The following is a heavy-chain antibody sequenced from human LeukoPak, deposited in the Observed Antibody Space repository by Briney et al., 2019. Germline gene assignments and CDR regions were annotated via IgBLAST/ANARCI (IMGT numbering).Heavy chain of an antibody. CDR3: ARAGYYSDSSGYYHEAFDI. J-gene: IGHJ3*02. CDR2: INPSGGST. D-gene: IGHD3-22*01. Sequence: GASVKVSCKASGYTFTSYYMHWVRQAPGQGLEWMGIINPSGGSTSYAQKFQGRVTMTRDTSTSTVYMELSSLRSEDTAVYYCARAGYYSDSSGYYHEAFDIWGQGTMVTVSS. V-gene: IGHV1-46*01. CDR1: GYTFTSYY.